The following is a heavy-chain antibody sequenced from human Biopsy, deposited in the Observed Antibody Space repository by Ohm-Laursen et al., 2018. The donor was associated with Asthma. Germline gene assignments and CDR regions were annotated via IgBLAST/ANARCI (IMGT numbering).Heavy chain of an antibody. CDR2: LNPVNGNT. V-gene: IGHV1-3*01. CDR1: GYTFTSNA. D-gene: IGHD1-26*01. CDR3: AREVGATRYDP. J-gene: IGHJ5*02. Sequence: SVKVSCKASGYTFTSNAIHWMRQAPGQSLEWMARLNPVNGNTKYSQQFQGRVTITRDTSASTAYMELSSLTSEDTAVFYCAREVGATRYDPWGQGTLVTVSS.